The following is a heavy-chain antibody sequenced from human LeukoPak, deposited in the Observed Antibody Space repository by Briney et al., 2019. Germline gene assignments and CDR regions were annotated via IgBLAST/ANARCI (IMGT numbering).Heavy chain of an antibody. J-gene: IGHJ6*02. CDR1: GLTFSRHV. CDR3: AKEIAAAGTDYYYYGMDV. D-gene: IGHD6-13*01. V-gene: IGHV3-23*01. Sequence: GGSLRLSCAASGLTFSRHVMSWVRQSPGKGLEWVATISGGGSSTFHADSVKGRFTISSDNSKNTVSLQMDSLRAEDTAVYYCAKEIAAAGTDYYYYGMDVWGQGTTVTVSS. CDR2: ISGGGSST.